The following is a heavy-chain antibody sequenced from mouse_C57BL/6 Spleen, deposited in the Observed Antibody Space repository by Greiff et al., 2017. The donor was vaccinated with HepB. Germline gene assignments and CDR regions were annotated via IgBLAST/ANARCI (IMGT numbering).Heavy chain of an antibody. V-gene: IGHV1-82*01. CDR1: GYAFSSSW. CDR3: ARSTMVTTNFDY. D-gene: IGHD2-2*01. CDR2: IYPGDGDT. J-gene: IGHJ2*01. Sequence: QVQLKQSGPELVKPGASVKISCKASGYAFSSSWMNWVKQRPGKGLEWIGRIYPGDGDTNYNGKFKGKATLTADKSSSTAYMQLSSLTSEDSAVYFCARSTMVTTNFDYWGQGTTLTVSS.